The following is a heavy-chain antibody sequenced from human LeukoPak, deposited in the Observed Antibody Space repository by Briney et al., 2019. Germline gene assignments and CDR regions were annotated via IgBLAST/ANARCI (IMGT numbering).Heavy chain of an antibody. V-gene: IGHV3-21*01. Sequence: KSGGSLRLSCAASGFTVSSNYMSWVRQAPGKGLEWVSSISSTSSYIYYADSVKGRFTISRDNARNSLYLQMNSLRAEDTAVYYCARDWTLLLWFDVGDYWGQGTLVTVSS. CDR3: ARDWTLLLWFDVGDY. CDR2: ISSTSSYI. CDR1: GFTVSSNY. J-gene: IGHJ4*02. D-gene: IGHD3-10*01.